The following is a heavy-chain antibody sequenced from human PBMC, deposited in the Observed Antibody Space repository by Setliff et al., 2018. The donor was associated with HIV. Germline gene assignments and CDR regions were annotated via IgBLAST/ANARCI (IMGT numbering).Heavy chain of an antibody. Sequence: APVKVSCKASGYSFTDYYIHWVRQAPGQGLEWMGWINPKSDGTNYAQKFQGWITMTRDTSISTAYMELSRLRSDDTAVYYCARGMDYCDTSGYYQYYFDYWGQGTLVTVSS. CDR1: GYSFTDYY. CDR3: ARGMDYCDTSGYYQYYFDY. CDR2: INPKSDGT. J-gene: IGHJ4*02. V-gene: IGHV1-2*04. D-gene: IGHD3-22*01.